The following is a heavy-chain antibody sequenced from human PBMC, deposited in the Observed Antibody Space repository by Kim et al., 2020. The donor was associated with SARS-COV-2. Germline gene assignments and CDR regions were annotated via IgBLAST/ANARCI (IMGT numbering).Heavy chain of an antibody. CDR2: ISYDGSNK. Sequence: GGSLRLSCAASVFTFSSYGMHWVRQAPGKGLEWVAVISYDGSNKYYADSVKGRFTISRDNSKNTLYLQMNSLRAEDTAVYYCAKDGLGYYYDSSGYFPAPLDYWGQGTLVTVTS. D-gene: IGHD3-22*01. CDR3: AKDGLGYYYDSSGYFPAPLDY. V-gene: IGHV3-30*18. CDR1: VFTFSSYG. J-gene: IGHJ4*02.